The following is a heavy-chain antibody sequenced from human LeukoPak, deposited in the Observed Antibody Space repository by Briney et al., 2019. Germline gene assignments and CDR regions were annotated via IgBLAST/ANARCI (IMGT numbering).Heavy chain of an antibody. J-gene: IGHJ5*02. CDR2: IYYSGST. D-gene: IGHD3-3*01. V-gene: IGHV4-59*08. Sequence: SETLSLTCTVSGGSISSYYWSWIRQPPGKGLEWIGYIYYSGSTNYNPSLKSRVTISVDTSKNQFSLKLSSVTAADTAVYYCARLPQPAYYDFWSGRPGFEPWGQGTLVTVSS. CDR3: ARLPQPAYYDFWSGRPGFEP. CDR1: GGSISSYY.